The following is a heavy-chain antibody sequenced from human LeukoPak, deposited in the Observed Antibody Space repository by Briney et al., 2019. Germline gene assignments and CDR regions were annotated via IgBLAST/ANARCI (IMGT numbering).Heavy chain of an antibody. CDR2: INPNSGGT. V-gene: IGHV1-2*02. Sequence: ASVKVSCKASGYTFTGYYMHWVRQAPGQGLEWMGWINPNSGGTNCAQKFQGRVTMTRDTSISTAYMELSRLRSDDTAVYYCAREDKRTYYYYMDVWGKGTTVTISS. CDR3: AREDKRTYYYYMDV. D-gene: IGHD2-15*01. J-gene: IGHJ6*03. CDR1: GYTFTGYY.